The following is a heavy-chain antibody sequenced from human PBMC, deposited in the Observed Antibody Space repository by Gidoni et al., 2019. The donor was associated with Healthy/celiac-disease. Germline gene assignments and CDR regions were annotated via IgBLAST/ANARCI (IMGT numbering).Heavy chain of an antibody. CDR3: AREGGSSGWYPTGWFDP. Sequence: QVQLVESGGGVVQPGRSLRLSCAASGFTFSSYGMHWVRQAPGKGLEWVAVIWYDGSNKYYADSVKGRFTISRDNSKNTLYLQMNSLRAEDTAVYYCAREGGSSGWYPTGWFDPWGQGTLVTVSS. CDR2: IWYDGSNK. D-gene: IGHD6-19*01. J-gene: IGHJ5*02. CDR1: GFTFSSYG. V-gene: IGHV3-33*01.